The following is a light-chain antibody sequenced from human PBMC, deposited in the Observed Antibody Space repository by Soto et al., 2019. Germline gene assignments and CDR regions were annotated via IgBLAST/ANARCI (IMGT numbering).Light chain of an antibody. J-gene: IGKJ4*01. CDR2: DAS. CDR3: QQRSKWPVT. V-gene: IGKV3-11*01. Sequence: EVVLTHSVATMSFSTRERAKMCWSASQSVSEFLAWYQQKPGQAPRLLIYDASNRATGIPARFSGSGSGTDFTLTISSLEAEDFALYYCQQRSKWPVTFGGGTKVDI. CDR1: QSVSEF.